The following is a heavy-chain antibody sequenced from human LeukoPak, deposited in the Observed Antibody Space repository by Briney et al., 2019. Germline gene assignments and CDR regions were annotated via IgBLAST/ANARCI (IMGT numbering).Heavy chain of an antibody. CDR1: GYTVSSNSAA. V-gene: IGHV6-1*01. CDR2: TYYRSKCYY. Sequence: SQTLSLTCDISGYTVSSNSAAWNWIRQSPSRGLEWRGRTYYRSKCYYDYAVSVKTRITISPDTSMNQFTLQLNSVTADDTAVYYCARGFALDFWGQGTMVTVSS. J-gene: IGHJ3*01. CDR3: ARGFALDF.